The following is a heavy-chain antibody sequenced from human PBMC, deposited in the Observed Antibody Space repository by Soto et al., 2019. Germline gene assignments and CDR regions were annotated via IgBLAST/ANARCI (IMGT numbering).Heavy chain of an antibody. J-gene: IGHJ6*02. D-gene: IGHD6-6*01. CDR3: ARAGSSGSYYYYGMDV. CDR1: GFTFSDYY. V-gene: IGHV3-11*01. Sequence: QVQLVESGGGLVKPGGSLRLSCAASGFTFSDYYMSWIRQAPGKGLVWVSYISSSGSTIYYADSVKGRFTISRDNAKNSLSLQMNSLRAEDTAVYYCARAGSSGSYYYYGMDVWGQGTTVTVSS. CDR2: ISSSGSTI.